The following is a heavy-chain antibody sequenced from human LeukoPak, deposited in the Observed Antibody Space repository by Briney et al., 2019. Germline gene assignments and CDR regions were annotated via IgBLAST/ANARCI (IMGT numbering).Heavy chain of an antibody. D-gene: IGHD3-22*01. CDR3: ARRFRHYYDSSDAFDI. CDR2: INHSGST. V-gene: IGHV4-34*01. Sequence: SETLSLTCAVYGGSFSGYYWSWIRQPPGKGLEWIGEINHSGSTNYNPSLKSRVTISVDTSKNQFSLKLSSVTAADTAVYYCARRFRHYYDSSDAFDIWGQGTMVTVSS. CDR1: GGSFSGYY. J-gene: IGHJ3*02.